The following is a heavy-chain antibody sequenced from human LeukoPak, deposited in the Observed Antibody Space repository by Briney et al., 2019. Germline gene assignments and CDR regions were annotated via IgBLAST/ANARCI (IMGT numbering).Heavy chain of an antibody. D-gene: IGHD5-24*01. CDR2: IYYTGTT. Sequence: PSETLSLTCTVSGGSISSYYWSWIRQPPGKGLEWIGCIYYTGTTNYNPSLKSRLTISVDTSKNQFSLNLNSVTAADTAVYYCARDHTRDGYNGLDPWGQGTLVTVSS. CDR1: GGSISSYY. J-gene: IGHJ5*02. CDR3: ARDHTRDGYNGLDP. V-gene: IGHV4-59*01.